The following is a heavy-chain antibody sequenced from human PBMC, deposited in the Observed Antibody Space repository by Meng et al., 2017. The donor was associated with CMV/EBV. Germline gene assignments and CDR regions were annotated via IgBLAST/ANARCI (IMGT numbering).Heavy chain of an antibody. Sequence: GESLKISCAASGFTFDDYGMSWVRQAPGKGLEWVSAISGSGGSTYYADSVKGRFTISRDNSKNTLYLQMNSLRAEDTAVYYCAKDGRAAGTSFGDYWGQGTLVTVSS. CDR2: ISGSGGST. CDR3: AKDGRAAGTSFGDY. D-gene: IGHD6-13*01. V-gene: IGHV3-23*01. J-gene: IGHJ4*02. CDR1: GFTFDDYG.